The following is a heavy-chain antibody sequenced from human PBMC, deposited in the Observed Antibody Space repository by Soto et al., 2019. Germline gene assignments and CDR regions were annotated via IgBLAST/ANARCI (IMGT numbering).Heavy chain of an antibody. CDR3: AKDTSWTIDY. D-gene: IGHD4-17*01. CDR2: ISWDGGDT. Sequence: PGGSLRLSCSASEFTFDDYTMHWVRQAPGKGLEWISMISWDGGDTYYVDSVRGRFTISRDNSKDSLYLQMNSLRTEDTALYYCAKDTSWTIDYWGQGTLVTVSS. CDR1: EFTFDDYT. V-gene: IGHV3-43*01. J-gene: IGHJ4*02.